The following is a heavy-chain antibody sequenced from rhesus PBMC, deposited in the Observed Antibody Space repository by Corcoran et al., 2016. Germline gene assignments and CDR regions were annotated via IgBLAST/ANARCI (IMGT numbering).Heavy chain of an antibody. Sequence: QLQLQESGPGLVKPSETLSVTCAVSGGSISRRYWSWIRQAPGKGLEWIGYLYVSGSSTNCNPSLKSRVTLSVDTEKNQFSLKLRSVTTADTAVYYCARLYSGIYYLAEYFEFWGQGALVTVSS. CDR1: GGSISRRY. V-gene: IGHV4-169*01. D-gene: IGHD3-16*01. J-gene: IGHJ1*01. CDR2: LYVSGSST. CDR3: ARLYSGIYYLAEYFEF.